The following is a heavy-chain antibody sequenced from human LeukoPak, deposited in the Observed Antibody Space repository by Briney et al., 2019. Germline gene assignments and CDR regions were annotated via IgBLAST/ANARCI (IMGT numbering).Heavy chain of an antibody. CDR3: ARGGTVGPLDYDILTGYPL. J-gene: IGHJ4*02. Sequence: PGGSLRLSCAASGFTFSSYWMHWVRQAPGKGLVWVSRINSDGSSTSYADSVKGRFTISRDNAKNTLYLQMNSLRAEDTAVYYCARGGTVGPLDYDILTGYPLWGQGTLVTVSS. CDR2: INSDGSST. V-gene: IGHV3-74*01. D-gene: IGHD3-9*01. CDR1: GFTFSSYW.